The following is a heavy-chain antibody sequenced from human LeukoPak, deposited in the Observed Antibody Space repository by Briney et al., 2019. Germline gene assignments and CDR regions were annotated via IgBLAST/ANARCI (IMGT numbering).Heavy chain of an antibody. D-gene: IGHD2-2*01. Sequence: GESLKISCKGSGYSFTSYWIGWVRQMPGKGLEWMGIIYPGDSDTRYSPSFQGQVTISADKSISTAYLQWSSLKASDTAMYYCARAQTDCRSTSCYDYPDYWGQGTLVTVSS. J-gene: IGHJ4*02. V-gene: IGHV5-51*01. CDR3: ARAQTDCRSTSCYDYPDY. CDR2: IYPGDSDT. CDR1: GYSFTSYW.